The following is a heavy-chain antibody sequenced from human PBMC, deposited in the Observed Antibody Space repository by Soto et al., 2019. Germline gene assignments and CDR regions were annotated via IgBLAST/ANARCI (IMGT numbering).Heavy chain of an antibody. Sequence: SDTLSLTCAVYGGSFSGYYWSWIRQPPGKGLEWIGEINHSGSTNYNPSLKSRVTISVDTSKNQFSLKLSSVTAADTAVYYCARAKNNTVTNGRQIYYFDYWGQGTLVTVSS. V-gene: IGHV4-34*01. D-gene: IGHD4-17*01. J-gene: IGHJ4*02. CDR2: INHSGST. CDR3: ARAKNNTVTNGRQIYYFDY. CDR1: GGSFSGYY.